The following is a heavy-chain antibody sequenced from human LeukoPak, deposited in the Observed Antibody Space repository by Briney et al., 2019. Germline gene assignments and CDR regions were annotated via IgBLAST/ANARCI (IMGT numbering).Heavy chain of an antibody. CDR2: VHPDGSST. CDR1: GFIFSSYW. V-gene: IGHV3-74*01. Sequence: GGSLRLSCAASGFIFSSYWMHWVRQAPGKGLVWVSRVHPDGSSTNYADSVKGRFTISRDNARNTLYLQMNSLRAEDTGVYVCAGGESRPQGTAPLGFDYGGQGPLVSVSS. D-gene: IGHD1-1*01. J-gene: IGHJ4*02. CDR3: AGGESRPQGTAPLGFDY.